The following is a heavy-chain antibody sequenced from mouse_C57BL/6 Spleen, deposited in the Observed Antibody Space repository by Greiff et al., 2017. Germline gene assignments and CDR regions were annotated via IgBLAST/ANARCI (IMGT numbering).Heavy chain of an antibody. J-gene: IGHJ1*03. CDR1: GYTFTDYY. CDR3: ARHYYGSSWGYFDV. D-gene: IGHD1-1*01. Sequence: VQLQQSGPVLVKPGASVKMSCKASGYTFTDYYMNWVKQSHGKSLEWIGVINPYNGGTSYNQKFKGKATLTVDKSSSTAYMELNSLTSEDSAVYYCARHYYGSSWGYFDVWGTGTTVTVSS. V-gene: IGHV1-19*01. CDR2: INPYNGGT.